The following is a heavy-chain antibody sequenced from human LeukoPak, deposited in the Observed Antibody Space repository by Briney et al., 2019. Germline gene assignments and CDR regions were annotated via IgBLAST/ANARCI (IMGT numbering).Heavy chain of an antibody. CDR1: GYSFTSYW. V-gene: IGHV5-51*01. CDR2: IYPGDFDT. Sequence: GESLQISCKGSGYSFTSYWIGWVRQMPAKGLEWMGIIYPGDFDTRYSPSFQGQVTISADKSISTAYLQWSSLKASDTAMYYCARHGSGGYDYGYYFDYGGQGTLVTVSS. J-gene: IGHJ4*02. D-gene: IGHD5-12*01. CDR3: ARHGSGGYDYGYYFDY.